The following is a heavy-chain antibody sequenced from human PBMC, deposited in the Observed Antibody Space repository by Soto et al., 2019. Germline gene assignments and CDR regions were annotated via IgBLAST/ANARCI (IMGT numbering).Heavy chain of an antibody. J-gene: IGHJ6*03. CDR3: ARARQITGDYYYYYMDV. D-gene: IGHD7-27*01. CDR1: GGTFSSYA. V-gene: IGHV1-69*10. Sequence: ASVKFSCKASGGTFSSYAISWVRQAPGQGLEWMGGIIPIFGIANYAQKFQGRVTITADKSTSTAYMELSSLRSEDTAVYYCARARQITGDYYYYYMDVWGKGTTVTVSS. CDR2: IIPIFGIA.